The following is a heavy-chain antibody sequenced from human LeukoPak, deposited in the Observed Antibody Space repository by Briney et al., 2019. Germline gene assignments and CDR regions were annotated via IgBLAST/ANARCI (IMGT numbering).Heavy chain of an antibody. J-gene: IGHJ6*02. CDR3: ARTYYDFWSGYLYYYYGMDV. Sequence: GASVKVSCKASGYTFTGYYMNWVRQAPGQGLEWMGRINPNSGGTNYAQKFQGRVTMTRDTSISTAYMELSRLRSDDTAVYYCARTYYDFWSGYLYYYYGMDVWGQGATVTVSS. D-gene: IGHD3-3*01. V-gene: IGHV1-2*06. CDR1: GYTFTGYY. CDR2: INPNSGGT.